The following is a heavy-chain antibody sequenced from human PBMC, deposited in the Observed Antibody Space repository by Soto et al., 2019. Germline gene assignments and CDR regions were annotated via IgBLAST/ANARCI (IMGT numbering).Heavy chain of an antibody. D-gene: IGHD2-2*01. CDR2: ISAYNGNT. J-gene: IGHJ6*02. V-gene: IGHV1-18*01. Sequence: ASVKVSCKASGYTFTSYGISWVRQAPGQGLEWMGWISAYNGNTNYAQKLQGRVTMTTDTSTSTAYMELRSLRSDDTAMYFCARNKGYCSSTSCYGMDVWGQGATVTVSS. CDR1: GYTFTSYG. CDR3: ARNKGYCSSTSCYGMDV.